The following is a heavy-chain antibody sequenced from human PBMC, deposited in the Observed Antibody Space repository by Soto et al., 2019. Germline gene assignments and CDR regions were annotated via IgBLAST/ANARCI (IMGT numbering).Heavy chain of an antibody. J-gene: IGHJ4*01. CDR3: ARTVEYDSIPYYYADF. Sequence: ASVKVSCKASGYTFNTYGITWVRQAPGQGLEWMGWISGYNGNTNYAQTLQGGGTMTTDTSTSTAYLELRSLRSDDTAVYYCARTVEYDSIPYYYADFWGQGTLVTVS. D-gene: IGHD2-21*01. CDR2: ISGYNGNT. V-gene: IGHV1-18*01. CDR1: GYTFNTYG.